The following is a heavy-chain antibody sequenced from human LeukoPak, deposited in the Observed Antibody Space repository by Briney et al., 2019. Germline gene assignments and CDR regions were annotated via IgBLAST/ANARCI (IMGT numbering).Heavy chain of an antibody. Sequence: GGSLRLSCAASGFTFSSYGMHWVRQAPGKGLEWVAFIRYDGSNKYYADSVKGRFTISRDNSKNTLYLQMNGLRTEDTAVYYCARSYYYDTAWYFDLWGRGTLVTVSS. J-gene: IGHJ2*01. CDR1: GFTFSSYG. D-gene: IGHD3-22*01. CDR3: ARSYYYDTAWYFDL. V-gene: IGHV3-30*02. CDR2: IRYDGSNK.